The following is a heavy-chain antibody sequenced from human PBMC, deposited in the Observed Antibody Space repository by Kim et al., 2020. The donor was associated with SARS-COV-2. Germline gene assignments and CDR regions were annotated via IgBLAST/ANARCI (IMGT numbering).Heavy chain of an antibody. CDR3: ARAHRDIVVVPAANWFDP. CDR1: GGSFSGYY. Sequence: SETLSLTCAVYGGSFSGYYWSWIRQPPGKGLEWIGEINHSGSTNYNPSLKSRVTISVDTSKNQFSLKLSSVTAADTAVYYCARAHRDIVVVPAANWFDP. J-gene: IGHJ5*02. D-gene: IGHD2-2*01. V-gene: IGHV4-34*01. CDR2: INHSGST.